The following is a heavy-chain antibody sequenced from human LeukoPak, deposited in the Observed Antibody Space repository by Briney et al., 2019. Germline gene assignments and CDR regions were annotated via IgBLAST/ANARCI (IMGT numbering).Heavy chain of an antibody. V-gene: IGHV4-39*07. CDR2: IYFSGNT. Sequence: SETLSLTCTVSGGSISSSSYYWAWIRQPPGKGLEWIGRIYFSGNTNYNPSLKSRVTILLDTSKNQFSLKLTSVTAADTAVYCCARRRDGYKRPYWYFDLWGRGTLVTVSS. CDR1: GGSISSSSYY. D-gene: IGHD5-24*01. J-gene: IGHJ2*01. CDR3: ARRRDGYKRPYWYFDL.